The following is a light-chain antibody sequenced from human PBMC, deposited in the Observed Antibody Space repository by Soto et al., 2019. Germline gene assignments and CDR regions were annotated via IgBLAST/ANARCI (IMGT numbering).Light chain of an antibody. J-gene: IGKJ4*01. V-gene: IGKV1-5*03. Sequence: IQMTQSPSTLSPSAGDRVTITCRASQSIGTSLAWYQQKPGKAPDVLIYKASTLETGVPSRFSGSGSGTEFTLTITCLQPDDFATYYCQQYKSYPVTFGGGTKVEIK. CDR1: QSIGTS. CDR2: KAS. CDR3: QQYKSYPVT.